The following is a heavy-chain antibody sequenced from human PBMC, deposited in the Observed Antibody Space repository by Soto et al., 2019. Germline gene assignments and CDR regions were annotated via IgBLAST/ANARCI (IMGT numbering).Heavy chain of an antibody. D-gene: IGHD2-2*01. CDR3: ARGSGVVVPAASVAGTNWFDP. CDR2: INHSGST. V-gene: IGHV4-34*01. Sequence: SETLSLTCAVYGGSFSGYYWSWIRQPPGKGLEWIGEINHSGSTNYNPSLKSRVTISVDTSKNQFSLKLSSVTAADTAVYYCARGSGVVVPAASVAGTNWFDPWGQGTLVTVSS. CDR1: GGSFSGYY. J-gene: IGHJ5*02.